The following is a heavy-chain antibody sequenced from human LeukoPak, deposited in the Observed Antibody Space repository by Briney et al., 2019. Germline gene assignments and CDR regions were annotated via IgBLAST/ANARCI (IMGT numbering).Heavy chain of an antibody. V-gene: IGHV3-7*01. CDR2: IKEDGSGK. Sequence: ESLRLSCAASGFTFSDHWMTWVRQAPGKRLGWVANIKEDGSGKYYADSVKGRFTVSRDNAKNSLSLQMNSLRAEDTAVYYCAKDSEASFYDFWSGYPPPDYWGQGTLVTVSS. J-gene: IGHJ4*02. CDR3: AKDSEASFYDFWSGYPPPDY. CDR1: GFTFSDHW. D-gene: IGHD3-3*01.